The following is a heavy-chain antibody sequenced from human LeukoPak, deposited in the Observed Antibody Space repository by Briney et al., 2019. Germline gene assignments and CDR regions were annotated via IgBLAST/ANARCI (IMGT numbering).Heavy chain of an antibody. CDR3: AKDRGGRRYYYYYYMDV. D-gene: IGHD3-10*01. CDR1: GFTFSSYA. CDR2: ISGSGGST. V-gene: IGHV3-23*01. Sequence: GGSLRLSCAASGFTFSSYAMSWVRQAPGKGLEWVSAISGSGGSTYYADSVKGRFTISRDNSKNTLYLQMNSLRAEDTAVYYCAKDRGGRRYYYYYYMDVWGQGTLVTVSS. J-gene: IGHJ6*03.